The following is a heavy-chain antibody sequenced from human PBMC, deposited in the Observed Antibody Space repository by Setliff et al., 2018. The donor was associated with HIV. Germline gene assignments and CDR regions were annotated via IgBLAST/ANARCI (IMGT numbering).Heavy chain of an antibody. J-gene: IGHJ4*02. CDR3: ARGYYYDSSGYRYFDY. Sequence: SVKVSCKASRSTFNSHTINWVRQAPGQGLDWMGRIIPILGVANYAQKFQGRVTITADKSTSTAYMELSSLRSEDTAVYYCARGYYYDSSGYRYFDYWGQGTLVTVSS. V-gene: IGHV1-69*02. CDR1: RSTFNSHT. D-gene: IGHD3-22*01. CDR2: IIPILGVA.